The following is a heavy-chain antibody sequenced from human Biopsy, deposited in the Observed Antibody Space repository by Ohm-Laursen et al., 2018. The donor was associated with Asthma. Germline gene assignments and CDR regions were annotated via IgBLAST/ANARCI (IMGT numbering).Heavy chain of an antibody. V-gene: IGHV1-69*13. J-gene: IGHJ6*02. CDR3: ARGYSGSDRIVYYYSGLGV. D-gene: IGHD5-12*01. CDR2: LIPVLGTP. CDR1: GDFFSNYA. Sequence: SVKVSCKASGDFFSNYAISWVRQAPGQGLEWMGGLIPVLGTPDHAQMFEGRVTITADESTSTAYMELSSLSSEDTAVYYCARGYSGSDRIVYYYSGLGVWGQGTTVTVSS.